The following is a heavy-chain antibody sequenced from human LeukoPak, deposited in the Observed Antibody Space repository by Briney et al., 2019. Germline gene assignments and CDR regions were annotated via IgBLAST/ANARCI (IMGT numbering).Heavy chain of an antibody. CDR3: ARDHISGGYYGSGDGMDV. Sequence: PSETLSLTCTVSGGSISSSSYYWGWIRQPPGKGLEWIGYIYYSGSTNYNPSLKSRVTISVDTSKNQFSLKLSSVTAADTAVYYCARDHISGGYYGSGDGMDVWGQGTTVTVSS. D-gene: IGHD3-10*01. CDR1: GGSISSSSYY. J-gene: IGHJ6*02. V-gene: IGHV4-61*01. CDR2: IYYSGST.